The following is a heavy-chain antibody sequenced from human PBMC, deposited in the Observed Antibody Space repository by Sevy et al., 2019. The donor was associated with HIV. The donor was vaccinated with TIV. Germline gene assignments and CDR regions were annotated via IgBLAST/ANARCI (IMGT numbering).Heavy chain of an antibody. CDR3: ARDGGGDYFDY. CDR1: GFSFSRYA. CDR2: ISYDKVNT. J-gene: IGHJ4*02. V-gene: IGHV3-30*04. Sequence: GGSLRLSCAASGFSFSRYAMHWIRQAPGKGLESVAVISYDKVNTYHSDSVKGRFTISRDNSKNTLYLQMNSLRPEDTAVYYCARDGGGDYFDYWGPGTLVTVSS. D-gene: IGHD3-16*01.